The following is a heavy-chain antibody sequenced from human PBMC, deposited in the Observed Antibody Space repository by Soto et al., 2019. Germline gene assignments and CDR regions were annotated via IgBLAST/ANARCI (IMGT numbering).Heavy chain of an antibody. CDR1: GYSFTSYW. CDR2: IYPGDSDT. Sequence: PGESLKISCKGSGYSFTSYWIGWVRQMPGKGLEWMGIIYPGDSDTRYSPSFQGQVTISADKSISTAYLQWSSLKASDTAMYYCARAVTTYYYDSSGYPGGGDAFDIWGQGTTVTVSS. D-gene: IGHD3-22*01. V-gene: IGHV5-51*01. CDR3: ARAVTTYYYDSSGYPGGGDAFDI. J-gene: IGHJ3*02.